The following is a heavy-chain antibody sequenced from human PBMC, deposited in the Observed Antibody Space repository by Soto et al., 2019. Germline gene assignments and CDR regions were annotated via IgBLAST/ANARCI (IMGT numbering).Heavy chain of an antibody. D-gene: IGHD2-2*01. CDR2: MSHDGSNT. J-gene: IGHJ6*02. Sequence: SWGSLRLSCAASGFTFITYGIHWFRHSPFKWLEWVAVMSHDGSNTYYADSVKGRFTISRDNPKHTLYLQMNSLRAEDTALYYCAKGTKPAYYYGMDVWGQGTTVTVSS. CDR1: GFTFITYG. V-gene: IGHV3-30*18. CDR3: AKGTKPAYYYGMDV.